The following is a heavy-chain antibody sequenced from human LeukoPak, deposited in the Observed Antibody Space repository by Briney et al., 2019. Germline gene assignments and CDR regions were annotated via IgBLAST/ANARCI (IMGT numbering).Heavy chain of an antibody. V-gene: IGHV4-59*08. CDR2: IHYTGSS. CDR3: TRLHWGSGGSGSFDY. Sequence: SETLSLTCTVSGGSISGDYWSWLRQPPGKGLEWIGYIHYTGSSNYNPSLKSRVTISVDTSKNQFSLKLSSVTAADTAVYYCTRLHWGSGGSGSFDYWGQGTLVTVSS. D-gene: IGHD7-27*01. CDR1: GGSISGDY. J-gene: IGHJ4*02.